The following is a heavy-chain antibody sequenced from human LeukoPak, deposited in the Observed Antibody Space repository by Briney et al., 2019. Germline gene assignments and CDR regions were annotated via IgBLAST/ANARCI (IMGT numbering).Heavy chain of an antibody. V-gene: IGHV3-21*01. CDR3: ARAAFDGYSSAWYFDY. CDR2: ISSSSSYI. D-gene: IGHD6-19*01. CDR1: GFTFSSYS. Sequence: SGGSLRLSCAASGFTFSSYSMNWVRQAPGKGLEWVSSISSSSSYIYYADSVKGRFTISRDNAKNSLYLQMNSLRAEDTAVYYCARAAFDGYSSAWYFDYWGPGTLVTVSS. J-gene: IGHJ4*02.